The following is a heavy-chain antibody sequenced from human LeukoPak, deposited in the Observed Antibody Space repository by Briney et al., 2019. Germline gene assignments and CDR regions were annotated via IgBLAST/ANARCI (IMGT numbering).Heavy chain of an antibody. Sequence: GGSLRLSCAASGFTFSTYTMHWVRQAPGKGLEWVAIISYDGNNKYYADSVKGRFTISRDNSKNTLYLQMNSLRAEDTAVYYCAKDSNVVVPADWGQGTLVTVSS. CDR1: GFTFSTYT. CDR2: ISYDGNNK. D-gene: IGHD2-2*01. J-gene: IGHJ4*02. V-gene: IGHV3-30-3*01. CDR3: AKDSNVVVPAD.